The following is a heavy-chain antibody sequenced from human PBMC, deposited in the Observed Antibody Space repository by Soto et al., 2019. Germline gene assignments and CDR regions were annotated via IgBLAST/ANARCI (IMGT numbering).Heavy chain of an antibody. CDR1: GYTFTSYY. D-gene: IGHD3-22*01. CDR3: ARDSDSSGYYPSLFDY. J-gene: IGHJ4*02. Sequence: QVQLVQSGAEVKKPGASVKVSCKASGYTFTSYYMHWVRQAPGQGLEWMGIINPSGGSTSYAQKFQGRVTMTRDTSTSAVYMELSSLRSEDTAVYYCARDSDSSGYYPSLFDYWGQGTLVTVSS. V-gene: IGHV1-46*01. CDR2: INPSGGST.